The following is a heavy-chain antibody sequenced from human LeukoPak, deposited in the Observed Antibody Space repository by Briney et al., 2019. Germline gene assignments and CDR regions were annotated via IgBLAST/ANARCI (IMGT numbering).Heavy chain of an antibody. D-gene: IGHD3-10*01. Sequence: ASVKVSCKASGYTFTGYYMHWVRQAPGQGLEWMGGINPNSGGTNYAQKFQGRVTMTRDTSISTAYMELSRLRSDDTAVYYCARDVNYYGSGSYYKIFDYWGQGTLVTVSS. V-gene: IGHV1-2*02. CDR1: GYTFTGYY. CDR2: INPNSGGT. J-gene: IGHJ4*02. CDR3: ARDVNYYGSGSYYKIFDY.